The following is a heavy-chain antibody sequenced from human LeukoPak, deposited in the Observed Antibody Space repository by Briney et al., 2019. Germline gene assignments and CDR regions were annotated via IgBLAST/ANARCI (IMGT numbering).Heavy chain of an antibody. V-gene: IGHV4-39*07. D-gene: IGHD3-3*01. Sequence: SETLSLTCTVSGGSISGSSYYWGWIRQPPGKGLEWIGSIYYSGSTYYNPSLKSRVTISVDTSKNQFSLKLSSVTAADTAVYYCARGGLRFLEWLLLRWGQGTLVTVSS. J-gene: IGHJ4*02. CDR2: IYYSGST. CDR1: GGSISGSSYY. CDR3: ARGGLRFLEWLLLR.